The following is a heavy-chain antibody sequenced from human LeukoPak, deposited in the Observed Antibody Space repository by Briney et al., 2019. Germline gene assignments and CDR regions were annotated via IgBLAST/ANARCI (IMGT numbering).Heavy chain of an antibody. CDR2: INRDGSST. J-gene: IGHJ4*02. D-gene: IGHD5-18*01. V-gene: IGHV3-74*01. CDR3: ARGGGYSYGSFDY. Sequence: HTGGSLRLSCAAPGFTFSSYAMNWVRQAPGKGLVWVSRINRDGSSTSYADSVKGRFTISRDNAKNTLYLQMNSLRAEDTAVYYCARGGGYSYGSFDYWGQGTLVTVSS. CDR1: GFTFSSYA.